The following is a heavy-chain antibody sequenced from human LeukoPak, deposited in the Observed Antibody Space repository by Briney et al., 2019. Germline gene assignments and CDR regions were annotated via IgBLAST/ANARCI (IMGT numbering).Heavy chain of an antibody. J-gene: IGHJ6*03. D-gene: IGHD2-15*01. CDR1: GFTFSSYG. CDR3: ARDPTDYCSGGSCTAYMDV. Sequence: GGSLRLSCAASGFTFSSYGMHWVRQAPGKGLEWVAFIRYDGSNKYYADSVKGRFTISRDNSKNTLYLQMNSLRAEDTAVYYCARDPTDYCSGGSCTAYMDVWGKGTTVTISS. CDR2: IRYDGSNK. V-gene: IGHV3-30*02.